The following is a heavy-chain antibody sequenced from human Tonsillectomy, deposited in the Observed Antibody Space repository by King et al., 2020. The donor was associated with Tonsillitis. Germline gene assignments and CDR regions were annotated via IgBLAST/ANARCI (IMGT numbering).Heavy chain of an antibody. J-gene: IGHJ3*02. V-gene: IGHV4-34*01. CDR2: INHSGST. D-gene: IGHD2-15*01. Sequence: VQLQQWGAGLLKPSETLSLTCAVYGGSFSGYYWSWIRQPPGKGLEWIGEINHSGSTNYNPSLKSRVTISVDTSKNQFSLKLSSVTAADTAVYYCARRVVGPRAFDIWGQGTMVTVSS. CDR1: GGSFSGYY. CDR3: ARRVVGPRAFDI.